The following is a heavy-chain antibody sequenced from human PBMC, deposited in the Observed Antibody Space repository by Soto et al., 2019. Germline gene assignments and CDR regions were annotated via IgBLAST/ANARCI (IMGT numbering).Heavy chain of an antibody. V-gene: IGHV3-30*04. Sequence: HPGGSLRLSCAASGFTFNNYALHWVRQPPGKGLEWVALISYDGRDKYYADSVKGRFIISRDSSKSTLYLQMNSLRPEDTAVYFCARAPNRLGGFWFDPWGQGTLVTVSS. CDR3: ARAPNRLGGFWFDP. CDR1: GFTFNNYA. J-gene: IGHJ5*01. CDR2: ISYDGRDK. D-gene: IGHD1-26*01.